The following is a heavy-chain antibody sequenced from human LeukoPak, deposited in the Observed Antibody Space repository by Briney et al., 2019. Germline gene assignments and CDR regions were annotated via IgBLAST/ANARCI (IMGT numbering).Heavy chain of an antibody. Sequence: GASVKVSCKASGFTFTTYYMHWVRQAPGQGLEWMGIINPSGGSTSYTQKFQGRVTMTRDMSTSTVYMELSSLRSEDTAVYYCARETRGVPGAIAAVKGFDYWGRGTLVTVSS. CDR1: GFTFTTYY. D-gene: IGHD6-13*01. CDR2: INPSGGST. CDR3: ARETRGVPGAIAAVKGFDY. J-gene: IGHJ4*02. V-gene: IGHV1-46*01.